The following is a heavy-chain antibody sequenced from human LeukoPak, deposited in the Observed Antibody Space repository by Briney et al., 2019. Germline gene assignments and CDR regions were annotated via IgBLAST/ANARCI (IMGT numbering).Heavy chain of an antibody. CDR3: ARRRSLYYDFWSGYGEGAFDI. CDR2: IYYSGST. V-gene: IGHV4-31*03. J-gene: IGHJ3*02. CDR1: GGSISSGGYY. Sequence: PSETLSLTCTVSGGSISSGGYYWSWIRQHPGKGLEWIGYIYYSGSTYYNPSLKSRVTISVDTSKNQFSLKLSSVTAADTAVYYCARRRSLYYDFWSGYGEGAFDIWGQGTMATVSS. D-gene: IGHD3-3*01.